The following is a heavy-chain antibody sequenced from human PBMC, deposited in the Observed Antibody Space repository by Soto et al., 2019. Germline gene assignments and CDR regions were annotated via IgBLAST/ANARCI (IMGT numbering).Heavy chain of an antibody. D-gene: IGHD5-12*01. Sequence: QVQLVESGGGVVQPGRSLRLSCAASGFTFSSYGMHWVRQAPGKGLEWVAVTSFDGSSKYNADSVTGRFTISRDNSQNTLYLQINSLKPDDTAVYYWARTVGGYNFPTMDYWGQGTLVTVSS. J-gene: IGHJ4*02. CDR1: GFTFSSYG. CDR2: TSFDGSSK. CDR3: ARTVGGYNFPTMDY. V-gene: IGHV3-30-3*01.